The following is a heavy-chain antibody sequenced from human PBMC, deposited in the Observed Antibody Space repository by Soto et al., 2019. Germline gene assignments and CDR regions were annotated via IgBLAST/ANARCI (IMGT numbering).Heavy chain of an antibody. CDR2: IYYSGST. D-gene: IGHD3-22*01. V-gene: IGHV4-39*01. J-gene: IGHJ5*02. CDR1: GGSISSSSYY. Sequence: QLQLQESGPGLVKPSETLSLTCTVSGGSISSSSYYWGWIRQPPGKGLEWIGSIYYSGSTYYNPSLKSRVPISVDTSKNQFSLKLSSVTAADTAVYYCARAGEYYYDSSGSANWFDPWGQGTLVTVSS. CDR3: ARAGEYYYDSSGSANWFDP.